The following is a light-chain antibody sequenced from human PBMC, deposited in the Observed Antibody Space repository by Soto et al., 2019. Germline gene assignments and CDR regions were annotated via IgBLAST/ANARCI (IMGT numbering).Light chain of an antibody. Sequence: DIQMTQSPASLSASVGDRFTITCHASQNINNYLNWYQQKPGSAPELMIYAASNWEAGVPSRFRGSGSGTDFTFTIRRLQPEDIATYYCKQYETLPTFGQGTRLEIK. CDR2: AAS. CDR3: KQYETLPT. J-gene: IGKJ5*01. V-gene: IGKV1-33*01. CDR1: QNINNY.